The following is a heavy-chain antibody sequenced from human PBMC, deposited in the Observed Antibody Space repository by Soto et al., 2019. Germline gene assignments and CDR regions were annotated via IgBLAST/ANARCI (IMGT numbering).Heavy chain of an antibody. CDR1: GFTFSSYG. D-gene: IGHD6-13*01. V-gene: IGHV3-30*18. Sequence: GGSLRLSCAASGFTFSSYGIHWVRQAPGKGLEWVALISYDGSNKYYADSVKGRFTISRDNSNNALYLQMNSLRVGDTAVYYCAKGTLVKPPGTRAFDVWGQGTMVTVSS. CDR2: ISYDGSNK. J-gene: IGHJ3*01. CDR3: AKGTLVKPPGTRAFDV.